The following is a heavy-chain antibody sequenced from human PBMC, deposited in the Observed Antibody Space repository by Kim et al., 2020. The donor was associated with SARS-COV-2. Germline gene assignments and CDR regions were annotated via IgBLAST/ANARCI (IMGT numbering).Heavy chain of an antibody. J-gene: IGHJ4*02. Sequence: GGSLRLSCAASGFTFSNAWMSWVRQAPGKGLEWVGRIKSKTDGGTTDYAAPVKGRFTISRDDSKNTLYLQMNSLKTEDTAVYYCTTAGYYYDSSGYYRYFDYWGQGTLVTVSS. CDR1: GFTFSNAW. D-gene: IGHD3-22*01. CDR2: IKSKTDGGTT. V-gene: IGHV3-15*01. CDR3: TTAGYYYDSSGYYRYFDY.